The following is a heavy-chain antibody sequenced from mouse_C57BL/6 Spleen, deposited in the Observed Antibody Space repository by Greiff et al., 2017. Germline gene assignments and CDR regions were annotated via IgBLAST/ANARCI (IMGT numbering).Heavy chain of an antibody. CDR2: INSDGIST. Sequence: EVKLEESEGGLVQPGSSMKLSCTASGFTFSDYYMAWVRQVPEKGLEWVANINSDGISTSYLDSLKSRFIISRDNAKNILYLQMSSLKSEDTATYYCARVSSGYYYFDYWGQGTTLTVSS. D-gene: IGHD3-2*02. CDR3: ARVSSGYYYFDY. V-gene: IGHV5-16*01. J-gene: IGHJ2*01. CDR1: GFTFSDYY.